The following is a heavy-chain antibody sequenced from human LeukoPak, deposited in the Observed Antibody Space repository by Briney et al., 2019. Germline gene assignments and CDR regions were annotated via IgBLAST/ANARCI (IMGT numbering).Heavy chain of an antibody. CDR3: ARGIDGALDY. CDR2: ISSDENNK. J-gene: IGHJ4*02. V-gene: IGHV3-30*03. CDR1: GFTFSSYV. D-gene: IGHD3-10*01. Sequence: PGGSLRLSCAASGFTFSSYVMHWVRQAPGKGLEWVALISSDENNKYHADSLKGRLTVSRENSQSTLFLQMTSLRPDDTAIYYCARGIDGALDYWGQGILVTVSS.